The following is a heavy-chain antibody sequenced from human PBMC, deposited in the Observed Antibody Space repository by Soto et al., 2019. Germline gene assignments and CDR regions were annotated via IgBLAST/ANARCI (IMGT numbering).Heavy chain of an antibody. J-gene: IGHJ6*02. D-gene: IGHD1-26*01. V-gene: IGHV3-48*02. CDR2: ISSSSNTI. Sequence: EVQLVESGGGLVQPGGSLRVSCTASGFTLRTYSLNWVRQAPGKGLEWISYISSSSNTIYYADSVKGRFTISRDNAKNSLSLQMNSLRDEDTAVYHCARVPSSGSYRSYYYYGMDVWGQGTTVTVSS. CDR1: GFTLRTYS. CDR3: ARVPSSGSYRSYYYYGMDV.